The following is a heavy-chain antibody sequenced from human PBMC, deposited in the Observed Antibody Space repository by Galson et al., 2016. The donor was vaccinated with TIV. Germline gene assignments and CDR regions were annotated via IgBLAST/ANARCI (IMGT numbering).Heavy chain of an antibody. D-gene: IGHD5-12*01. CDR2: ISAGATNK. J-gene: IGHJ4*02. CDR3: AKDRGSYEAFDY. V-gene: IGHV3-23*01. CDR1: GFRFHEFE. Sequence: SLRLSCAATGFRFHEFEMSWVRQAPGKGLEWVSAISAGATNKYYADSMKGRFTVSRDNSDNTLFLHMDRLKVEDTAMYYCAKDRGSYEAFDYWGQGVLVTVSS.